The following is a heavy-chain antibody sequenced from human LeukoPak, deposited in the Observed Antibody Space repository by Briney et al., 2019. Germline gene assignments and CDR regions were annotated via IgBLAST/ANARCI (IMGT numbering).Heavy chain of an antibody. J-gene: IGHJ4*02. CDR2: ISPSADRT. Sequence: GGSLRLSCAASGFTFSSYAMSWVRQAPGKGLEWVSFISPSADRTSNADSVEGRFTISRDNPRNTLYLQMNSLRDGDTAVYYCAIMHGYYDGSGYWVQWGQGTLVTVSS. CDR3: AIMHGYYDGSGYWVQ. CDR1: GFTFSSYA. D-gene: IGHD3-22*01. V-gene: IGHV3-23*01.